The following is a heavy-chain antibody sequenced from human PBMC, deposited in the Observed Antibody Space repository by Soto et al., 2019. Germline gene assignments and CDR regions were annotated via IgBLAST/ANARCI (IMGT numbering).Heavy chain of an antibody. CDR2: IRSKTDGGTT. Sequence: GGSLRLSCAASGFTFSNAWMSWVRQAPGKGLEWVGRIRSKTDGGTTDYAAPVKGRFTISRDDSKNTLYLQMNSLKTEDTAVYYCTTFVSGYDFWSGYRYFDYWGQGTLVTISS. D-gene: IGHD3-3*01. CDR1: GFTFSNAW. CDR3: TTFVSGYDFWSGYRYFDY. J-gene: IGHJ4*02. V-gene: IGHV3-15*01.